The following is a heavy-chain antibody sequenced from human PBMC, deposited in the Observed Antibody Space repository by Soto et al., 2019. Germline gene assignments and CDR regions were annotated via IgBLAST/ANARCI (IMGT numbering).Heavy chain of an antibody. CDR2: IYYSGST. D-gene: IGHD2-15*01. CDR3: AREGDCSGGSCWNWFDP. Sequence: PSETLSLTCTVSGGSISSYYWSWIRQPPGKGLEWIGYIYYSGSTNYNPSLKSRVTISVDTSKNQFSLKLSSVTAADTAVYYCAREGDCSGGSCWNWFDPWGQGTLVTVSS. CDR1: GGSISSYY. J-gene: IGHJ5*02. V-gene: IGHV4-59*01.